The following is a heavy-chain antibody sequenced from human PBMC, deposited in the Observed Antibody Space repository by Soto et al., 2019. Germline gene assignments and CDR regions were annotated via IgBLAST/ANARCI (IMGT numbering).Heavy chain of an antibody. J-gene: IGHJ5*02. V-gene: IGHV3-23*01. CDR3: ANTASMTILDGFDP. CDR1: GFTFSSYA. Sequence: EVQVLESGGGLVQPGGSLRLSCAASGFTFSSYAMSWVRQAPGQGLEWVSAISGSGSNPYYADSVKGRFTISRDNSKNTLYLQMNSMRADDTALYDCANTASMTILDGFDPWGQGTLVTVSS. CDR2: ISGSGSNP. D-gene: IGHD4-17*01.